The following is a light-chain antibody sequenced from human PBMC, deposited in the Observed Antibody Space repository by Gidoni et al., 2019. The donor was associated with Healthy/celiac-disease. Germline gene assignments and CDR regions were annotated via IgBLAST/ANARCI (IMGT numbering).Light chain of an antibody. Sequence: DIQMTQSPSTLSASVGDRVTITCRASQSISSWLAWYQQKPGKAPKLLIYKASSLESGVPSRFSGSGSGTEFTLTISSLQPDDFATYYCQQYNSYLCSFGQXTKLEIK. CDR3: QQYNSYLCS. V-gene: IGKV1-5*03. CDR2: KAS. CDR1: QSISSW. J-gene: IGKJ2*04.